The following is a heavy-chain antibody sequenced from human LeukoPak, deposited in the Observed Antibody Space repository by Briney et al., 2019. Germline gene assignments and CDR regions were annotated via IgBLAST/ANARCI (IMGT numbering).Heavy chain of an antibody. V-gene: IGHV3-23*01. J-gene: IGHJ5*02. CDR2: ISPSASHR. Sequence: GGSLRLSCAASGFPFSDYAMTWVRQAPGKGLEWVAAISPSASHRYYADFVGGRFTISRDNSKNTLDLQMSSLRAEDTAVYYCVKDRFGSFDPRGQGTLVTVSS. CDR1: GFPFSDYA. D-gene: IGHD5-18*01. CDR3: VKDRFGSFDP.